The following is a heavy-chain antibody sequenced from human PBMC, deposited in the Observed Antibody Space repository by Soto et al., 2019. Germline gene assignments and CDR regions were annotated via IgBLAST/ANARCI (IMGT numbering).Heavy chain of an antibody. CDR2: INSDGSSI. D-gene: IGHD5-18*01. V-gene: IGHV3-74*01. J-gene: IGHJ6*02. CDR1: KFTITSYW. CDR3: AREVSHGYVLRGMDV. Sequence: EVQLVESGGGLVQPGGSVRLSCAASKFTITSYWMHWVRQAPGKGLVWVSRINSDGSSISYADAVKGRFTISRDNAKNTLYLQMNSLRVEDTAVYYCAREVSHGYVLRGMDVWGQATTVTVFS.